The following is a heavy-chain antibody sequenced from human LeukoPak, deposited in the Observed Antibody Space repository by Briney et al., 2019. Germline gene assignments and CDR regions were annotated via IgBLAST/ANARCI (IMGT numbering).Heavy chain of an antibody. V-gene: IGHV3-33*01. J-gene: IGHJ4*02. CDR3: ARIMGQQLVRWALTARYAIDY. CDR2: IWYDGSNK. D-gene: IGHD6-13*01. CDR1: GFTFSSYG. Sequence: PGRSLRLSCAVSGFTFSSYGMRWVRQAPGEGLGWVAVIWYDGSNKYYADSVKGRFTISRDNSKNKLYLQMNSLRAEDTAVYYCARIMGQQLVRWALTARYAIDYWGQGPLVTVSS.